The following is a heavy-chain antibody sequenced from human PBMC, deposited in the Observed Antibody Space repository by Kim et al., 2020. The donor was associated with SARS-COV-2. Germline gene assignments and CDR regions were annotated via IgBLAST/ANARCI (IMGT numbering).Heavy chain of an antibody. J-gene: IGHJ2*01. CDR2: ISSSSSYI. CDR1: GFTFSSYS. D-gene: IGHD4-17*01. Sequence: GGSLRLSCAASGFTFSSYSMNWVRQAPGKGLEWVSSISSSSSYIYYADSVKGRFTISRDNAKNSLYLQMNSLRAEDTAVYYCARGSVYGGNPSYWYFDLWGRGTLVTVSS. CDR3: ARGSVYGGNPSYWYFDL. V-gene: IGHV3-21*01.